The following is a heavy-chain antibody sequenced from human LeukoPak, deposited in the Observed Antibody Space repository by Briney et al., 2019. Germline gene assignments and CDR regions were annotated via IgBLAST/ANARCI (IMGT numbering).Heavy chain of an antibody. CDR3: ARVSSGWYSIYYYLDV. CDR1: GYTHTRYL. CDR2: MNPNRGNT. Sequence: ASVKVSCRASGYTHTRYLTNCLPRATGQGLEWMGWMNPNRGNTGYAQKLQDRVTMTRNTSIRTAYMELSRLRSDDTAVYYCARVSSGWYSIYYYLDVWGKGTTVTVSS. V-gene: IGHV1-8*01. D-gene: IGHD6-19*01. J-gene: IGHJ6*03.